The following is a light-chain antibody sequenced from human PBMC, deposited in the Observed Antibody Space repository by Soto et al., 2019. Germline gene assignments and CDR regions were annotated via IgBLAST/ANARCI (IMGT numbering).Light chain of an antibody. CDR2: SAS. Sequence: DIVMTQSPDSLAVSLGERATINCKSSQSVLYSSNNKNYLAWYQQKPGQPPKLLIYSASTRESGVPDRFSGGGSGTDFTLTISRLQAEDVAVYYCQQYYDTPLTFGGGTKVEIK. V-gene: IGKV4-1*01. J-gene: IGKJ4*01. CDR3: QQYYDTPLT. CDR1: QSVLYSSNNKNY.